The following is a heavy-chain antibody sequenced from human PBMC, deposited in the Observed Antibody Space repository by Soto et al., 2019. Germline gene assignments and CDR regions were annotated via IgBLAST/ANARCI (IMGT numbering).Heavy chain of an antibody. CDR3: ARAYGAGSFDF. Sequence: QVQLVQSGAEVNKPGASVKVSCTGSGYTFRSYDIHWVRQATGQGLEWMGWVNPNTGNTGYAQKFQGRVTMTRDMSKSSAYMEVNSLTSEDTAIYYCARAYGAGSFDFWGQGTLVSVSS. V-gene: IGHV1-8*01. D-gene: IGHD3-10*01. CDR1: GYTFRSYD. J-gene: IGHJ5*01. CDR2: VNPNTGNT.